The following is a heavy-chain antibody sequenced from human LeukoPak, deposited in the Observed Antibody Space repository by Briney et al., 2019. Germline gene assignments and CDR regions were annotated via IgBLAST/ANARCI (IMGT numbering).Heavy chain of an antibody. Sequence: GGSLRLSCAASGFTVSSNYMSWVRQAPGKGLEWVSVIYSGGSTSYADSVKDRFTISRDNSKNTLYLQMNSLRAEDTAVYYCASPDYGDSEYFRHWGQGTLVTVSS. CDR1: GFTVSSNY. D-gene: IGHD4-17*01. CDR3: ASPDYGDSEYFRH. CDR2: IYSGGST. V-gene: IGHV3-66*01. J-gene: IGHJ1*01.